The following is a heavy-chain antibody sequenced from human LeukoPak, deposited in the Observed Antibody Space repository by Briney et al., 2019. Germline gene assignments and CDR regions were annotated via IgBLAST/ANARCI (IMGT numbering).Heavy chain of an antibody. CDR2: ISGSGSST. D-gene: IGHD5-24*01. Sequence: RGSLRLSCAASGFTVSSNYMSWVRQAPGRGLEWVSAISGSGSSTYYADSVKGRFTISRDNSRNTLSLQMNSLRAEDTAVYYCVKRAGYNSNYFDYWGQGTPVTVSS. CDR3: VKRAGYNSNYFDY. CDR1: GFTVSSNY. V-gene: IGHV3-23*01. J-gene: IGHJ4*02.